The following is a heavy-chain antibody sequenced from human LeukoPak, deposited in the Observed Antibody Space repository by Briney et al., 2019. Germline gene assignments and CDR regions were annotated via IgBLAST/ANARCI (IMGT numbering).Heavy chain of an antibody. J-gene: IGHJ4*02. V-gene: IGHV3-30*02. CDR1: GFTFSSYG. Sequence: PGGSLRLSCAASGFTFSSYGMHWVRQAPGKGLEWVAFIRYDGSNKYYADSVKGRFTISRDNSKNTLYLQMNSLRAEDTAVYYCAKDLGYYGDCFDYWGQGTLVTVSS. CDR2: IRYDGSNK. CDR3: AKDLGYYGDCFDY. D-gene: IGHD4-17*01.